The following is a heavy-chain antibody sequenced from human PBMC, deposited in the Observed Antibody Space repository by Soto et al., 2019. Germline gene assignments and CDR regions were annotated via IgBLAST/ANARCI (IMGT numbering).Heavy chain of an antibody. CDR1: GFTFSSYA. CDR3: ARDMSGGTYNYYYGMDV. D-gene: IGHD1-26*01. Sequence: EVQLLESGGGLGQPGGSLRLSCAASGFTFSSYAMTWARQAPGRGLEWVSAISGTGSPTYYADSVKGRFTISRDNSKNTLYLQMNSLRADDTAVYYCARDMSGGTYNYYYGMDVWGQGTTVTVSS. J-gene: IGHJ6*02. CDR2: ISGTGSPT. V-gene: IGHV3-23*01.